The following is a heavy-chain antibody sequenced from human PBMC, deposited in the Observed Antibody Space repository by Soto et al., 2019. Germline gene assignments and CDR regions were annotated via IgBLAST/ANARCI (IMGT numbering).Heavy chain of an antibody. CDR2: ISGSGGST. V-gene: IGHV3-23*01. CDR3: AKDRGLFYYDSSGSGRNQGPFDY. J-gene: IGHJ4*02. CDR1: GFTFSSYA. D-gene: IGHD3-22*01. Sequence: VGSLRLSCEASGFTFSSYAMSWVRQAPGKGLEWVSAISGSGGSTYYADSVKGRFTISRDNSKNTLYLQMNSLRAEDTAVYYCAKDRGLFYYDSSGSGRNQGPFDYWGQGTLVTVSS.